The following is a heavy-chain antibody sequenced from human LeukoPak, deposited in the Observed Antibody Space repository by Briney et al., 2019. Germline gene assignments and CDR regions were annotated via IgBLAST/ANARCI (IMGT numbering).Heavy chain of an antibody. CDR1: GGSISSYY. V-gene: IGHV4-59*01. D-gene: IGHD3-22*01. J-gene: IGHJ4*02. CDR2: IYYSGST. Sequence: SETLSLTCTVSGGSISSYYWSWIRQPPGKGLEWIGYIYYSGSTNYNPSLKSRVTIPVDTSKNQFSLKLSSVTAADTAVYYCARNTGGYYDSSGYYFDYWGQGTLVTVSS. CDR3: ARNTGGYYDSSGYYFDY.